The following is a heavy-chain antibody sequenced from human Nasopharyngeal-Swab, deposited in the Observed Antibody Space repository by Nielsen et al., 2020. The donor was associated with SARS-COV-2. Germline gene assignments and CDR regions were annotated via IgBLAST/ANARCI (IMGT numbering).Heavy chain of an antibody. CDR2: ISSSSSYI. Sequence: GGSLRLSCAAPGFTFSSYSMNWVRQAPGKGLEWVSSISSSSSYIYYADSVKGRFTISRDNAKNSLYLQMNSLRAEDTAVYYCAREYKYSGYVNIERGYYYYGMDVWGQGTTVTVSS. CDR3: AREYKYSGYVNIERGYYYYGMDV. V-gene: IGHV3-21*01. J-gene: IGHJ6*02. D-gene: IGHD5-12*01. CDR1: GFTFSSYS.